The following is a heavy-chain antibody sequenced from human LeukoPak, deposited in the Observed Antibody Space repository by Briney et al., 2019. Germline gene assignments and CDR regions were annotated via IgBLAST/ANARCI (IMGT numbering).Heavy chain of an antibody. CDR2: ISGSGRDA. CDR1: GFTFSRYA. V-gene: IGHV3-23*01. D-gene: IGHD3-22*01. Sequence: PGGSLRLSCAASGFTFSRYAMNWVRQAPVKGLEWVSGISGSGRDAYYADSVKGRFTISRGNSKNTLYLQMNSLRADDTAVYYCATNYYDSSGYFPDFDYWGQGALVSVSS. CDR3: ATNYYDSSGYFPDFDY. J-gene: IGHJ4*02.